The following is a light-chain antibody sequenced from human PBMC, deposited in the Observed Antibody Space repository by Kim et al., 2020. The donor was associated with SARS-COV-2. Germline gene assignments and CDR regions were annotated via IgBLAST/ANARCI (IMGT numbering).Light chain of an antibody. CDR3: GADHGSGSNFVGV. V-gene: IGLV9-49*01. CDR2: VGTGGIVG. CDR1: SGYSNYK. J-gene: IGLJ1*01. Sequence: QPVLTQPPSASASLGASVTLTCTLSSGYSNYKVDWYKQRPGKGPRFVMRVGTGGIVGSKGDGIPDRFSVLGSGLNRYLTIKNIQEEDESDYHCGADHGSGSNFVGVFGTGTKVTVL.